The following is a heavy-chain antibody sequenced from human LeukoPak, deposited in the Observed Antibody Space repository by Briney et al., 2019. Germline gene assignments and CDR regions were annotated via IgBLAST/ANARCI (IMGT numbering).Heavy chain of an antibody. J-gene: IGHJ4*02. Sequence: GGSLRLSCAASGFTFSNYWMHWVRQAPGKGLVWVSRINSDGSSTSYADSVKGRFTISRDNAKNSLYLQMHSLRAEDTAVYYCARDLMGWDLHYFDYWGQGTLVTVSS. CDR1: GFTFSNYW. CDR3: ARDLMGWDLHYFDY. V-gene: IGHV3-74*01. D-gene: IGHD1-26*01. CDR2: INSDGSST.